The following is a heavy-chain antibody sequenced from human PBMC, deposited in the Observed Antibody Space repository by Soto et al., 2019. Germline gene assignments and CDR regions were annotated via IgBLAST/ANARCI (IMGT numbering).Heavy chain of an antibody. CDR3: ARNYGTKGSDY. CDR1: GGTVSSYT. Sequence: QVQLVQSGAEVKKPGSSVKVSCKASGGTVSSYTITWVRQAPEQGLEWMRRIIPILGIANYAQKFQARVTITADKSTSTAYMELSSLRSEDTAVYYCARNYGTKGSDYWGQGTLVTVSS. D-gene: IGHD4-17*01. CDR2: IIPILGIA. J-gene: IGHJ4*02. V-gene: IGHV1-69*02.